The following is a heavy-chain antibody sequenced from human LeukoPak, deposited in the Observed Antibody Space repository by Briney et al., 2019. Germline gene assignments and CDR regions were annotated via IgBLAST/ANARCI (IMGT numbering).Heavy chain of an antibody. CDR1: GGSFRGYY. V-gene: IGHV4-34*01. CDR3: ARGPSGVAATAPIDY. D-gene: IGHD2-15*01. CDR2: INHSGST. J-gene: IGHJ4*02. Sequence: SETLSLTCAVYGGSFRGYYWSWIRQPPGTGREWTGEINHSGSTNYNPSLKSRVTISVDTSKNQFSLKLSSVTAADTAVYYCARGPSGVAATAPIDYWGQGTLVTVSS.